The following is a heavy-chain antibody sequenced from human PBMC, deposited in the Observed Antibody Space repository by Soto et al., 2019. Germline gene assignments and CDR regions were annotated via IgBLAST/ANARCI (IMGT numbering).Heavy chain of an antibody. V-gene: IGHV5-51*01. Sequence: GETLKISCKGSGYSFTNYWIGWVRQMPGKGLEWMGIIYPGDSDTRYSPSFQGQVTISADKSISTAYLQWSSLKASDTAMYYCARQAADSSPYYYGLYVWGQETTFTVAS. CDR1: GYSFTNYW. J-gene: IGHJ6*01. CDR3: ARQAADSSPYYYGLYV. CDR2: IYPGDSDT. D-gene: IGHD6-13*01.